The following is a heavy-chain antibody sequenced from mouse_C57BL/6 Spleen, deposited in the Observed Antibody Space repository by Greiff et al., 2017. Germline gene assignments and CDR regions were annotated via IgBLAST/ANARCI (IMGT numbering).Heavy chain of an antibody. CDR2: LVPGSGST. Sequence: VKLMESGAELMKPGASVKLSCKATGYTFTGYWIEWVKQRPGHGLEWIGELVPGSGSTNYNEKFKGKATFTADTSSNTAYMQISSLTTEDSAIYYCARRGFGGYYAMDYWGQGTSVTVSS. D-gene: IGHD3-1*01. CDR1: GYTFTGYW. CDR3: ARRGFGGYYAMDY. V-gene: IGHV1-9*01. J-gene: IGHJ4*01.